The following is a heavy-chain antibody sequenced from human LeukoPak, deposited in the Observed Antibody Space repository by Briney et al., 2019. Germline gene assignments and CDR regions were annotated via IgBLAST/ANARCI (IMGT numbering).Heavy chain of an antibody. Sequence: RGGSLRLSCAASGFTFSSYEMNWVRQAPGKGLEWVSYISSSGSTIYYADSVKGRFTISRDNAKNSLYLQMNSLRAEDTAVYYCARGYPPHCSSTSCPPGPWGQGTLVTVSS. V-gene: IGHV3-48*03. CDR3: ARGYPPHCSSTSCPPGP. J-gene: IGHJ5*02. CDR1: GFTFSSYE. D-gene: IGHD2-2*01. CDR2: ISSSGSTI.